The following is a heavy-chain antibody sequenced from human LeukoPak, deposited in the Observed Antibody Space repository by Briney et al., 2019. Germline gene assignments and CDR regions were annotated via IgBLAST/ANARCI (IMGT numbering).Heavy chain of an antibody. CDR2: ISGSGGST. CDR1: GFTFSSYA. CDR3: AKLGCSSTSCLYGMDV. D-gene: IGHD2-2*01. V-gene: IGHV3-23*01. Sequence: GGSLRHSCAASGFTFSSYAMSWVRQAPGKGLEWVSAISGSGGSTYYADSVKGRFTISRDNSKNTLYLQMNSLRAEDTAVYYCAKLGCSSTSCLYGMDVWGQGTTVTVSS. J-gene: IGHJ6*02.